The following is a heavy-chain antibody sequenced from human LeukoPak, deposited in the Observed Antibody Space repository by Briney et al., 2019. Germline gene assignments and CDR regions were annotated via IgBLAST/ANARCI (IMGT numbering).Heavy chain of an antibody. CDR1: GFTFSSYS. V-gene: IGHV3-48*02. J-gene: IGHJ3*02. D-gene: IGHD4/OR15-4a*01. CDR3: ASGAVSYAFDI. CDR2: ISRSSTTI. Sequence: GGSLRLSCAASGFTFSSYSMNWVRQAPGKGLEWLSYISRSSTTIYNADSIKGRFTLSRDNAKNSLYLQMNSPRDQDTAVYFCASGAVSYAFDIWSQGTMVTVSS.